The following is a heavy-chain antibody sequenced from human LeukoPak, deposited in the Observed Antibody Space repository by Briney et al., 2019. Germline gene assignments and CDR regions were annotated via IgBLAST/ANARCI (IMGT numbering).Heavy chain of an antibody. D-gene: IGHD4-23*01. CDR1: GGTFSSYA. CDR3: AREPVVSGYYGMDV. CDR2: IIPILGIA. V-gene: IGHV1-69*04. Sequence: SVKVSCKASGGTFSSYAISWVRQAPGQGLEWMGRIIPILGIANYAQKFQGRVTITADKFTSTAYMELSSLRSEDTAVYYCAREPVVSGYYGMDVWGQGTTVTVSS. J-gene: IGHJ6*02.